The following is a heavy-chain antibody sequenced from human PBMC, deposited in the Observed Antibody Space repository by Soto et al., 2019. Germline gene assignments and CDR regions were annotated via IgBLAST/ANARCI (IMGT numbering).Heavy chain of an antibody. Sequence: QVQLVQSGAEVKKPGSSVKVSCKTSGGTFSSYAISWVRQAPGQGLEWMGGIIPIFDTANYAQKFQGRVTITADGSTSTAKRELSSLRTEDTAVYYGARHECSSTSGDYYYYDSRDVWGQGTTGTDSS. CDR2: IIPIFDTA. J-gene: IGHJ6*02. V-gene: IGHV1-69*12. CDR3: ARHECSSTSGDYYYYDSRDV. D-gene: IGHD2-2*01. CDR1: GGTFSSYA.